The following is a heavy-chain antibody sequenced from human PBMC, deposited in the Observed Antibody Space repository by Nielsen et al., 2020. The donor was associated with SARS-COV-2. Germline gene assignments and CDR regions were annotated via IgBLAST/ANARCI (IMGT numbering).Heavy chain of an antibody. V-gene: IGHV1-2*06. CDR3: ARARATIFGLVMSYGMDV. J-gene: IGHJ6*02. CDR2: IHPYSGGT. D-gene: IGHD3/OR15-3a*01. CDR1: GYTFTDYY. Sequence: ASVKVSCKASGYTFTDYYIHWVRQAPGQGLEWMGRIHPYSGGTNYAQKFQGTVTMTRDASISTVYMELTSDDTAVYYCARARATIFGLVMSYGMDVWGQGTTVAVSS.